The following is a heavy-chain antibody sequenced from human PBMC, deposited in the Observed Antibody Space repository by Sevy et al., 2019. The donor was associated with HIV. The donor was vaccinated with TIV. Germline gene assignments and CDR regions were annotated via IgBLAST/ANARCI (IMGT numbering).Heavy chain of an antibody. D-gene: IGHD3-3*01. CDR3: AREYYDFWSGYYKDY. CDR2: IYSGGST. J-gene: IGHJ4*02. Sequence: GGCLRLSCAASGFTVSSNYMSWVRQAPGKGLEWISVIYSGGSTYYADSVKGRFTISRDNSKNTLYLQMNSLRAEDTAVYYCAREYYDFWSGYYKDYWGQGTLVTVSS. CDR1: GFTVSSNY. V-gene: IGHV3-53*01.